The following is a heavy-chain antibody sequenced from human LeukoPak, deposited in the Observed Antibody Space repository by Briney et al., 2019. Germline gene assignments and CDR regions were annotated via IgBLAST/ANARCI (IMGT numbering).Heavy chain of an antibody. CDR3: ARTYYDFWSGLNYMDV. V-gene: IGHV4-59*01. CDR2: IYYSGST. D-gene: IGHD3-3*01. CDR1: GGSISSYY. Sequence: PSETLSLTCTVSGGSISSYYWSWIRQPPGKGLEWIGYIYYSGSTNYNPSLKSRVTISVDTSKDQFSLKLSSVTAADTAVYYCARTYYDFWSGLNYMDVWGKGTTVTVSS. J-gene: IGHJ6*03.